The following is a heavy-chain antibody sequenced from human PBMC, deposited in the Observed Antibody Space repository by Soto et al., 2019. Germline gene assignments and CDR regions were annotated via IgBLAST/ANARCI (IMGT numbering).Heavy chain of an antibody. CDR3: ARDRYDILTGYYLGYFDY. D-gene: IGHD3-9*01. Sequence: SETLSLTCTVSGGSVSSGSYYWSRLRQPPGKGLEWFGYIYYSGSTNYNPSLKSRVTISVDTSKNQFSLKLSSVTAADTAVYSCARDRYDILTGYYLGYFDYWGQGTLVTVSS. V-gene: IGHV4-61*01. CDR2: IYYSGST. CDR1: GGSVSSGSYY. J-gene: IGHJ4*02.